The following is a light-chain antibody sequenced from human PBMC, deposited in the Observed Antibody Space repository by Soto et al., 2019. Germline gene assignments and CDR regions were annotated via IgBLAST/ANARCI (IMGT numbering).Light chain of an antibody. CDR3: MEGRLWM. V-gene: IGKV2-30*01. CDR1: QSPVYSDGRTF. Sequence: VLMTQNRLSLPVTLGQPASISCRSGQSPVYSDGRTFLNWFHQRPGQSPRRLIYQVSNRDSGVPDRFSGSGSGTDCTLKIRRVEAEDVGLFYCMEGRLWMFGQGTKVDNK. J-gene: IGKJ1*01. CDR2: QVS.